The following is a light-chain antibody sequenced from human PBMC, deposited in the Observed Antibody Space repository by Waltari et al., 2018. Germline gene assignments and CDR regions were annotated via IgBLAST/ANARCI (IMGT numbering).Light chain of an antibody. V-gene: IGKV3-11*01. CDR1: QSVGRY. J-gene: IGKJ5*01. CDR3: QQRSVWPPVT. Sequence: IVLTQSPGTLSVFPGERATLSCRASQSVGRYLAWYQQRPGQAPRRLIYDISTRATGVPARFSGSGSGTDFTLTISSPEPEDSAVYYCQQRSVWPPVTFGPGTRLEIK. CDR2: DIS.